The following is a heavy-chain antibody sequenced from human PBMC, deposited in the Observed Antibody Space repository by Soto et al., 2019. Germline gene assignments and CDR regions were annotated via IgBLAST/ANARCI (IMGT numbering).Heavy chain of an antibody. J-gene: IGHJ4*02. Sequence: QVQLQQWGAGLLKPSETLSLTCAVYGGSFSGYYWSWIRQPPGNGLEWIGEINHSGSTNYNRSLNCPATTSLDTAKRQLPLKLRYVTAAATAVYYCARVRCGGDCYQRSYFDSWGQGTLVTLSS. D-gene: IGHD2-21*02. CDR3: ARVRCGGDCYQRSYFDS. V-gene: IGHV4-34*01. CDR2: INHSGST. CDR1: GGSFSGYY.